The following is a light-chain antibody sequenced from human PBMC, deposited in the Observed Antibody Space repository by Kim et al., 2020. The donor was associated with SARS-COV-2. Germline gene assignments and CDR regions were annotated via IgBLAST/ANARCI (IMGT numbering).Light chain of an antibody. CDR3: SSYTGYNNPRVV. V-gene: IGLV2-8*01. CDR1: SSDVGGYNY. J-gene: IGLJ2*01. Sequence: SINLSCPGNSSDVGGYNYVSWYQQHPGKAPKLMIYEVFKRPSGVPDRFSGSKSGNTASLTVSGLQAEDEADYYCSSYTGYNNPRVVLGGGTQLTVL. CDR2: EVF.